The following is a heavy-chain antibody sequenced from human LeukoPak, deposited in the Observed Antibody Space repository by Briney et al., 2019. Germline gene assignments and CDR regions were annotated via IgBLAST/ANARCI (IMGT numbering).Heavy chain of an antibody. CDR2: MNPNSGNT. Sequence: ASVKVSCKASGYTFTSYDINWVRQATGQGLEWMGWMNPNSGNTGYAQKFQGRVTMTRNTSISTAYMELSSLRSEDTAVYYCARVSGVVRVHYYYYGMDVWGQGTTVTVSS. D-gene: IGHD3-16*01. V-gene: IGHV1-8*01. J-gene: IGHJ6*02. CDR1: GYTFTSYD. CDR3: ARVSGVVRVHYYYYGMDV.